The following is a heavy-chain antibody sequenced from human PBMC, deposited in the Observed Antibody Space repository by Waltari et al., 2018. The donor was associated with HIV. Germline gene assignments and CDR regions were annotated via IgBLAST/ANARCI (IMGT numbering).Heavy chain of an antibody. CDR2: ISSYGSAI. J-gene: IGHJ4*02. CDR1: GFPFSDYY. D-gene: IGHD2-8*02. V-gene: IGHV3-11*01. CDR3: ARGRYCPH. Sequence: QVKLVESGGGLVKPGGSLRLSCAASGFPFSDYYMTWIRQAPGKGLEWVSYISSYGSAIDYADSVKGRFTISRDDANNSVYLQMNNLRAEDTAIYYCARGRYCPHWGQGTLVTVSS.